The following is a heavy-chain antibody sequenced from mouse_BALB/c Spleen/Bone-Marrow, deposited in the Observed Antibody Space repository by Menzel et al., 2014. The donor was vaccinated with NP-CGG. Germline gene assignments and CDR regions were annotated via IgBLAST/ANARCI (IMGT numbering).Heavy chain of an antibody. CDR1: GYTFTSYW. Sequence: QVQLKDSGAELVKPGAPVKLSCKASGYTFTSYWMNWVKQRLGRGLEWIGRIDPSDSETHYNQKFKDKATLTVDKSSSTAYIQLSSLTSEDSAVYYCARNWVYFDYWGQGTTLTVSS. CDR3: ARNWVYFDY. V-gene: IGHV1-69*02. J-gene: IGHJ2*01. CDR2: IDPSDSET. D-gene: IGHD4-1*01.